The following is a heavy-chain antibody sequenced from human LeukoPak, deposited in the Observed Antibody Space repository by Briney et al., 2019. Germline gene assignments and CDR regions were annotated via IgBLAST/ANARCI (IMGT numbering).Heavy chain of an antibody. CDR2: ITGSGDST. CDR3: ARVRNRIAAAGTFYYYYYYGMDV. D-gene: IGHD6-13*01. J-gene: IGHJ6*02. CDR1: GFTFTNYA. Sequence: GGSLRLSCAASGFTFTNYAMNWVRQAPGKGLEWVSGITGSGDSTYYADSVKGRFTISRDNAKNTLYLQMNSLRAEDTAVYYCARVRNRIAAAGTFYYYYYYGMDVWGQGTTVTVSS. V-gene: IGHV3-23*01.